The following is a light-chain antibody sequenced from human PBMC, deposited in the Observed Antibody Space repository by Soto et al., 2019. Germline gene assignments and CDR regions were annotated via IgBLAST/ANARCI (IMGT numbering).Light chain of an antibody. CDR2: EVS. Sequence: QSVLTQPASVSVSPGQSITISCTGISSNIGSYNLVSWYQQHPGKAPHLIIYEVSKRPSGVSNRFSGSKSGNTASLTISGLQTEDEADYYCCSYAGNSAYVFGTGTKVTVL. J-gene: IGLJ1*01. CDR3: CSYAGNSAYV. CDR1: SSNIGSYNL. V-gene: IGLV2-23*02.